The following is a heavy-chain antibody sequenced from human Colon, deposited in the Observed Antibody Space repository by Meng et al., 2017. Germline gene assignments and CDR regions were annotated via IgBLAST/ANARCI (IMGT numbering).Heavy chain of an antibody. CDR3: ARDRKHYGERGWFDP. CDR1: GGSISSGDYY. CDR2: IYYSGST. Sequence: QGRRREPGPVLVQPSQTLSLTCTVSGGSISSGDYYWSWIRQPPGKGLEWIGYIYYSGSTYSNASLKSRVTISIDRSKNQFSLKLSSVTAADTAVYYCARDRKHYGERGWFDPWGQGTLVTVSS. D-gene: IGHD4-17*01. J-gene: IGHJ5*02. V-gene: IGHV4-30-4*01.